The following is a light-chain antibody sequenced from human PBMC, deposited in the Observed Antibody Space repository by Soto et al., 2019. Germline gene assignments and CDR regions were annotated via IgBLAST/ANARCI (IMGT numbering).Light chain of an antibody. CDR2: AAS. CDR1: QGISSY. CDR3: QQYYSYPPT. J-gene: IGKJ1*01. Sequence: AIRMTQSPSSLSASTGDRVTITCRAGQGISSYLAWYQQKPGKAPKLLIYAASTLQSGVPSRFSGSGSGTDFTLTISCLQSEDFATYYCQQYYSYPPTFGQGTKV. V-gene: IGKV1-8*01.